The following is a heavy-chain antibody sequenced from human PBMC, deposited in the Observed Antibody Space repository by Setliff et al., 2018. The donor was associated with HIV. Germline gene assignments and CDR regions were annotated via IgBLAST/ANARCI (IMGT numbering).Heavy chain of an antibody. J-gene: IGHJ4*02. CDR2: INVGNGDT. Sequence: ASVKVSCKASGYTFTTYALHWVRQAPGQRLEWMGWINVGNGDTKHSQKFQGRVTITRDTSASTVYMELSSLRSEDTAVYYCARGRYSSGWYYDYWGQGTLVTVSS. CDR1: GYTFTTYA. V-gene: IGHV1-3*01. CDR3: ARGRYSSGWYYDY. D-gene: IGHD6-19*01.